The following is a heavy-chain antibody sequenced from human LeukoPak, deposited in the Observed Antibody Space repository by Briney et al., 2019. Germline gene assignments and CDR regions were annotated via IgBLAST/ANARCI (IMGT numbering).Heavy chain of an antibody. CDR3: AKGTESGWYAYFDY. CDR2: IWYDGGNK. J-gene: IGHJ4*02. Sequence: GGSLRLSCAPSGFTFSHYGMHWVRHAPGKGLEWVAVIWYDGGNKYFADSVKGRFTISRDNSKNTVYLQMNSLRVEDTAVYYCAKGTESGWYAYFDYWGQGTLVTVSS. D-gene: IGHD6-19*01. CDR1: GFTFSHYG. V-gene: IGHV3-33*06.